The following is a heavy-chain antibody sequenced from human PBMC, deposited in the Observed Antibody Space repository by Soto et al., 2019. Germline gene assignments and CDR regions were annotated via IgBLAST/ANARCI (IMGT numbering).Heavy chain of an antibody. J-gene: IGHJ4*02. D-gene: IGHD3-10*01. V-gene: IGHV4-34*01. CDR3: ARGGVRGQNYFDY. CDR2: INHSGST. CDR1: GGSFSGYY. Sequence: QVQLQQWGAGLLKPSETLSLTCAVYGGSFSGYYWSWIRQPPGKGLEWIGEINHSGSTNYNPSLNSRGTRSVDPSKNQFSLKLSSVTAADTAVYYCARGGVRGQNYFDYWGQGTLVTVSS.